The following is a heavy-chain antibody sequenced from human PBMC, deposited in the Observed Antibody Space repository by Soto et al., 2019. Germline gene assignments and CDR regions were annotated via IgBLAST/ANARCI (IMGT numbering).Heavy chain of an antibody. D-gene: IGHD3-3*01. J-gene: IGHJ5*02. Sequence: QVQLVQSGAEVKKPGSSVKVSCKASGGTFSSYAISWVRQAPGQGLEWMGGIIPIFGTANYAQKFQGRVRITADESTSTAYMELSSLRSEDTAVYYCARRITIFGVVISPTAGDGWFDPWGQGTLVTVSS. CDR2: IIPIFGTA. V-gene: IGHV1-69*01. CDR3: ARRITIFGVVISPTAGDGWFDP. CDR1: GGTFSSYA.